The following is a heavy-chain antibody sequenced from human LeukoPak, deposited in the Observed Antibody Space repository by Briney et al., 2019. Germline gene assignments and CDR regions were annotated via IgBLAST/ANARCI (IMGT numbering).Heavy chain of an antibody. Sequence: GGSLRLSCAASGFTVSTNYMSWVRQAPGKGLEWVSVIYTGGSTYYADSVKGRFTISRDNSKNTLYLQMNSLRAGDTAVYYCARGRTRSFDYWGQGTLVTVSS. V-gene: IGHV3-53*01. CDR3: ARGRTRSFDY. CDR2: IYTGGST. CDR1: GFTVSTNY. J-gene: IGHJ4*02. D-gene: IGHD3/OR15-3a*01.